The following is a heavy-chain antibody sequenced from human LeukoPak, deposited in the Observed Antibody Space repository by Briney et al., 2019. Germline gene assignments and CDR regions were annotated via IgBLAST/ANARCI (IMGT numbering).Heavy chain of an antibody. V-gene: IGHV3-53*01. D-gene: IGHD4-23*01. Sequence: GGSLRLSCAASGFTVSSNYMSWVRQAPGKGLEWVSVIYSGGSTYYADSVKGRFTISRDNSKNTLYLQMNSLRAEDTAVYYCARESEVVTYYYYGMDVWGQGTTVTVSS. J-gene: IGHJ6*02. CDR1: GFTVSSNY. CDR3: ARESEVVTYYYYGMDV. CDR2: IYSGGST.